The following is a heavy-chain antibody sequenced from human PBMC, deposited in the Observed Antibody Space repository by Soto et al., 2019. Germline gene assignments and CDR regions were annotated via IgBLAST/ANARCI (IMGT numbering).Heavy chain of an antibody. J-gene: IGHJ6*02. Sequence: GGSLRLSCAASGFTFSSYAMSWVRQAPGKGLEWVSAISGSGGSTYYADSVKGRFTISRDNSKNTLYLQMNGLRAEDTAVYYCAKARNYYYGMDVWGQGTTVTVSS. CDR3: AKARNYYYGMDV. V-gene: IGHV3-23*01. CDR2: ISGSGGST. CDR1: GFTFSSYA.